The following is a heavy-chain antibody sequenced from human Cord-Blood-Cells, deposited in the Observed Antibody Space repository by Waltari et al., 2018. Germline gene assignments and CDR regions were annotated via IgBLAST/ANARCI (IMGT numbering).Heavy chain of an antibody. V-gene: IGHV4-39*01. J-gene: IGHJ5*02. D-gene: IGHD5-18*01. CDR3: ARQGYSYGLSWFDP. CDR2: IYYSGST. Sequence: QLQLQESGPGLVKPSETLSLPCTVPGGSISSSSYYWGWIRQPPGKGLEWIGSIYYSGSTYYNPSLKSRVTISVDTSKNQFSLKLSSVTAADTAVYYCARQGYSYGLSWFDPWGQGTLVTVSS. CDR1: GGSISSSSYY.